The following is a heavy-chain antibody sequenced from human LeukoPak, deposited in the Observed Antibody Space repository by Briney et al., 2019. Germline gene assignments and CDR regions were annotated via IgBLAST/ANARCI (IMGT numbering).Heavy chain of an antibody. CDR1: GFTFDDYG. Sequence: PGGSLRLSCAASGFTFDDYGMSWVRQAPGKGLEWVSGINWNGGSTGYADSVKGRFTISRDNAKNSLYLQMNSLRAEDTALYYCARDILKGVVKNFDYWGQGTLVTVSS. CDR3: ARDILKGVVKNFDY. V-gene: IGHV3-20*04. J-gene: IGHJ4*02. CDR2: INWNGGST. D-gene: IGHD3-3*01.